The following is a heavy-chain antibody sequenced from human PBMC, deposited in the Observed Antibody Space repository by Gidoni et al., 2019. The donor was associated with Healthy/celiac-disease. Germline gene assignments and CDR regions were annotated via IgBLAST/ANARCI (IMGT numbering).Heavy chain of an antibody. V-gene: IGHV3-53*02. J-gene: IGHJ4*02. CDR1: GFTVSSNY. CDR3: ARDRYSSGWYFDY. D-gene: IGHD6-19*01. CDR2: IDSGGNT. Sequence: EVQLVETGGGLIQPGGSLRLSCAASGFTVSSNYMSWVRQAPGKGLEWVSVIDSGGNTYYADSVKGRFTISRDNSKNTLYLQMNSLRAEDTAVYYCARDRYSSGWYFDYWGQGTLVTVSS.